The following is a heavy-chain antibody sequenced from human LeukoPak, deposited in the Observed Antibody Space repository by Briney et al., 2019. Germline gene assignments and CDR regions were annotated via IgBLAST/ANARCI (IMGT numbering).Heavy chain of an antibody. V-gene: IGHV3-21*01. J-gene: IGHJ4*02. CDR1: GFTFSSYS. Sequence: GGSLRLSCAASGFTFSSYSMNWVRQAPGKGLEWVSSISSSSSYIYYADSVKGRFTISRDNAKNSLYLQMNSLRAEDTAVYYCAGLRVGYSSSWYDLDYWGQGTLVTVSS. CDR3: AGLRVGYSSSWYDLDY. CDR2: ISSSSSYI. D-gene: IGHD6-13*01.